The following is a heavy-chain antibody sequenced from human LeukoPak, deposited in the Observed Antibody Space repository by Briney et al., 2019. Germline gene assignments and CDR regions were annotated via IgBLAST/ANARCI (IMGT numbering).Heavy chain of an antibody. J-gene: IGHJ4*02. D-gene: IGHD3-22*01. Sequence: SETLSLTCTVSGGSITTGGHYWRWIRQHPGKGLERNGYMYHSGSTYYNPSLKSRVTISVDTSKNQFSLKLTSVTAADTAVYYCARVSYYGSAGYSKYYFDNWGQGTLVTVSS. V-gene: IGHV4-31*03. CDR1: GGSITTGGHY. CDR3: ARVSYYGSAGYSKYYFDN. CDR2: MYHSGST.